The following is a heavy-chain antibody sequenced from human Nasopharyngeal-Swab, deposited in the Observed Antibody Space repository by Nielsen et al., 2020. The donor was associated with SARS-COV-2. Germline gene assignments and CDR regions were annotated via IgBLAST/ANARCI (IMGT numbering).Heavy chain of an antibody. J-gene: IGHJ4*02. CDR3: AKEPIVTMIVVVIDTYFDY. D-gene: IGHD3-22*01. CDR2: ISSGSRYI. V-gene: IGHV3-21*04. Sequence: GKLLGWVASISSGSRYIYYADSVKGRFTISRDNAKNSLYLQMNSLRAEDTAVYYCAKEPIVTMIVVVIDTYFDYWGQGTLVTVSS.